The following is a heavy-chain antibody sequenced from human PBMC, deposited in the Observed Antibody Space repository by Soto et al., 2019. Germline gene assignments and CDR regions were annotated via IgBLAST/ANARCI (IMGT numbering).Heavy chain of an antibody. CDR2: MHHTGGT. J-gene: IGHJ4*02. CDR3: ARSMTTVVTLDY. V-gene: IGHV4-4*02. CDR1: GTSVSSTYW. Sequence: SETLSLTCIVSGTSVSSTYWWTWVRQAPGKGLEWIGEMHHTGGTNYNPSLRSRVSMSVDKSNNEFSLKLTSVTAADTAVYYCARSMTTVVTLDYWGQGTLVTVSS. D-gene: IGHD4-17*01.